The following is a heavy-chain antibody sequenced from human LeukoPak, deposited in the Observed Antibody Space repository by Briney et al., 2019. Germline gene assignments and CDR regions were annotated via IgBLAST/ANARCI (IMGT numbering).Heavy chain of an antibody. J-gene: IGHJ4*02. CDR2: IYTSGST. CDR3: ARGPVDTTYLGFDY. Sequence: SETLSLTCTVSGGSISSYYWSWIRQPAGKGLEWIGRIYTSGSTNYNPPLKSRVTISVDKSKNQLSLKLSSVTAADTAVYYCARGPVDTTYLGFDYWGQGTLVTVSS. V-gene: IGHV4-4*07. CDR1: GGSISSYY. D-gene: IGHD5-18*01.